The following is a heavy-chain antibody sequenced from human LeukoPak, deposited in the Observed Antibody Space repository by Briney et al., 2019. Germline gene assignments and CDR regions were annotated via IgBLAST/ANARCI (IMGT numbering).Heavy chain of an antibody. D-gene: IGHD6-13*01. J-gene: IGHJ4*02. CDR2: INHSGST. V-gene: IGHV4-34*01. CDR1: GGSFSGYY. Sequence: SETLSLTCAVYGGSFSGYYWSWIRQPAGKGLEWIGEINHSGSTNYNPSLKSRVTISVDTSKNQFSLKLSSVTAADTAVYYCARGLRSSHPSYYFDYWGQGTLVTVSS. CDR3: ARGLRSSHPSYYFDY.